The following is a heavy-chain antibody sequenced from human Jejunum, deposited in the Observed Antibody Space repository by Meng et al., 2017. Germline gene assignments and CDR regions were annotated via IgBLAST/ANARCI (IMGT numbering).Heavy chain of an antibody. CDR2: TYYRSKWYS. Sequence: VQLQQSGPGLGKPPQTLSPTCAISGDSVSSNSAAWNWIRQSPSRGLEWLGRTYYRSKWYSDYAVSVKSRITINTDTSKNQLSLQLNSVTPEDTAVYYCARDESRLLRSWGQGTLVTVSS. CDR1: GDSVSSNSAA. J-gene: IGHJ5*02. CDR3: ARDESRLLRS. V-gene: IGHV6-1*01. D-gene: IGHD3-22*01.